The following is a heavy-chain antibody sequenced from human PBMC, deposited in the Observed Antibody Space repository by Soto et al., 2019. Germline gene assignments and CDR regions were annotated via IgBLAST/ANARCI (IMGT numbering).Heavy chain of an antibody. CDR2: IYYSGST. J-gene: IGHJ5*02. D-gene: IGHD2-15*01. CDR3: ARLGVVVVAAATYENWFDP. Sequence: SETLSLTCTVSGGSISSSSYYWGRIRQPPGKGLEWIGSIYYSGSTYYNPSLKSRVTISVDTSKNQFSLKLSSVTAADTAVYYCARLGVVVVAAATYENWFDPWGQGTLVTVSS. V-gene: IGHV4-39*01. CDR1: GGSISSSSYY.